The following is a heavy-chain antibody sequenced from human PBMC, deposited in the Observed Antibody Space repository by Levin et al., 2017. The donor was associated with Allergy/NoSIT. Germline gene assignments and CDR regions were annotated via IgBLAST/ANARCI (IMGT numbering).Heavy chain of an antibody. D-gene: IGHD2-8*01. J-gene: IGHJ4*02. Sequence: GESLKISCAASGFTFSSYGMHWVRQAPGKGLEWVAVISYDGSNKYYADSVKGRFTISRDNSKNTLYLQMNSLRAEDTAVYYCAKPGMVPAFDYWGQGTLVTVSS. V-gene: IGHV3-30*18. CDR1: GFTFSSYG. CDR2: ISYDGSNK. CDR3: AKPGMVPAFDY.